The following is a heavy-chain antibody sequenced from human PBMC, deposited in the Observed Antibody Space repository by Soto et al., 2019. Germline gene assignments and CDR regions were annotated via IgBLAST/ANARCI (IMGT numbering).Heavy chain of an antibody. CDR3: ARSTVTKRGVVYFDY. J-gene: IGHJ4*02. Sequence: GGSLKISCKGSGYRVSSYWIGWGGQMPGKGLEWMGIIYPGDSDTRYSPSFQGQVTISADKSISTAYLQWSSLKASDTAIYYCARSTVTKRGVVYFDYWGQGTLVTVSS. CDR2: IYPGDSDT. D-gene: IGHD4-17*01. CDR1: GYRVSSYW. V-gene: IGHV5-51*01.